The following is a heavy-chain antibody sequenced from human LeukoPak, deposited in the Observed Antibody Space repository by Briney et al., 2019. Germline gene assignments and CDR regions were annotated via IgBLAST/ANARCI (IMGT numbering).Heavy chain of an antibody. CDR2: ISSSSSYI. J-gene: IGHJ3*02. CDR3: ATQAGAFDI. CDR1: GFTFSSYS. Sequence: GGSLRLSCAASGFTFSSYSMNWVRQAPGKGLEWVSSISSSSSYIYYADSVTGRFTISRDNAKNSLYLQMNSLRAEDTAVYYCATQAGAFDIWGQGTMVTVSS. D-gene: IGHD6-13*01. V-gene: IGHV3-21*01.